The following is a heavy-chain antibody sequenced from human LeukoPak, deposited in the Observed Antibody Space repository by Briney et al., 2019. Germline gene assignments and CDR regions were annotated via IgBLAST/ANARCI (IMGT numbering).Heavy chain of an antibody. Sequence: GGSLRLSCAASGFTVSSNYMSWVRQAPGKGLEWVSVIYTGGSTYYADSVKGRFTISRDNSKNTLYLQMNSLRVEDTAVYYCARDLKTSGWYGDFDYWGQGTLVTVSS. CDR2: IYTGGST. CDR1: GFTVSSNY. V-gene: IGHV3-53*01. J-gene: IGHJ4*02. D-gene: IGHD6-19*01. CDR3: ARDLKTSGWYGDFDY.